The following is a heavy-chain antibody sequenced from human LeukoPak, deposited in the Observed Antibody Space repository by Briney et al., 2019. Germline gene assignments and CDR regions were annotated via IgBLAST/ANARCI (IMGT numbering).Heavy chain of an antibody. CDR2: ISSSGSTI. Sequence: PGGSLRLSCAASGFTFSDYYMSWIRQAPGKGLEWVSYISSSGSTIYYADSVKGRFTISRDNAKNSLYLQMNSLRAEDTAVYYCARGAYSYYDSSGLLDAFDIWGQGTMVTVSS. CDR3: ARGAYSYYDSSGLLDAFDI. CDR1: GFTFSDYY. J-gene: IGHJ3*02. V-gene: IGHV3-11*04. D-gene: IGHD3-22*01.